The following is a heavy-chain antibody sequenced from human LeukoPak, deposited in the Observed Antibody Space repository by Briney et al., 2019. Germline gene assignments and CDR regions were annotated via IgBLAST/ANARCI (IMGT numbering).Heavy chain of an antibody. CDR3: ARAPSGSGSYYGFDY. D-gene: IGHD3-10*01. CDR2: IYYSGST. J-gene: IGHJ4*02. CDR1: GGSISSGDYY. Sequence: SETLSLTCTVSGGSISSGDYYWSWIRQPPGKGLEWIGYIYYSGSTYYNPSLKSRVTISVDTSKNQFSLKLSSVTAADTAVYYCARAPSGSGSYYGFDYWGQGTLVTVSS. V-gene: IGHV4-30-4*01.